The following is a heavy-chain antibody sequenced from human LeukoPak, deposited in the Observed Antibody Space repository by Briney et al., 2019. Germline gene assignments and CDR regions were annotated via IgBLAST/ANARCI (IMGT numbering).Heavy chain of an antibody. V-gene: IGHV1-46*01. CDR3: ARGEAYLDAFDI. J-gene: IGHJ3*02. D-gene: IGHD1-26*01. CDR2: INPRGGST. Sequence: ASVEVSCKASGYTFTSYYMHWVRQAPGQGLEWMGIINPRGGSTTYAQKFQGRVTMTRDTSTSTVYMELSSLRSEDTAVYYCARGEAYLDAFDIWGQGTMVTVSS. CDR1: GYTFTSYY.